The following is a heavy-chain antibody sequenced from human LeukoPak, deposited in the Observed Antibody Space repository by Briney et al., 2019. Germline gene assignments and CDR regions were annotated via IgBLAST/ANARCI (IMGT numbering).Heavy chain of an antibody. Sequence: GGSLSLSCAASGFIFSDYAMNWVRQAPGKGLEWISHISGDSITTYDADSVKGRFTISRDNVKNSLYLQMNSLRDEDTAVYYCARYFGDPQGMDVWGQGTTVTVSS. J-gene: IGHJ6*02. D-gene: IGHD3-10*01. V-gene: IGHV3-48*02. CDR3: ARYFGDPQGMDV. CDR2: ISGDSITT. CDR1: GFIFSDYA.